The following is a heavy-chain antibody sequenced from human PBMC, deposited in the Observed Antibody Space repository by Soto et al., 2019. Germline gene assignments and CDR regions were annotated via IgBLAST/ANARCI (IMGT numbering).Heavy chain of an antibody. J-gene: IGHJ6*02. D-gene: IGHD5-18*01. CDR2: IIPIFGTA. CDR3: ARDKDTAMVSGYYGMDV. V-gene: IGHV1-69*13. CDR1: GGTFSSYA. Sequence: SVKGSCKASGGTFSSYAISWVRQAPGQGLEWMGGIIPIFGTANYAQKFQGRVTITADESTSTAYMELSSLRSEDTAVYYCARDKDTAMVSGYYGMDVWGQGPKVTVSS.